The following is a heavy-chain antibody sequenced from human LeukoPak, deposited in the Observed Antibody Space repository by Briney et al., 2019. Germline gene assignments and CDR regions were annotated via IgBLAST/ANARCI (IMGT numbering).Heavy chain of an antibody. CDR2: IYYNGNT. D-gene: IGHD2-15*01. J-gene: IGHJ6*03. V-gene: IGHV4-39*07. Sequence: SETLSLTCIVSGGSINSNTYYWGWIRQSPGRGLEWIGSIYYNGNTYYNPSLKSRVTMSVDTSKNHFSLRLTSVTAADTAVYYCARRRKGYCSGGSCQKTGDYYYYMDVWGKGTTVTISS. CDR3: ARRRKGYCSGGSCQKTGDYYYYMDV. CDR1: GGSINSNTYY.